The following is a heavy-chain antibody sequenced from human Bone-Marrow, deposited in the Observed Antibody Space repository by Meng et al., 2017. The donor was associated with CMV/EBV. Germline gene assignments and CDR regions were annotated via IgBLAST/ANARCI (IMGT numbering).Heavy chain of an antibody. CDR1: GGTFSSYT. CDR2: IISILGIA. J-gene: IGHJ3*02. CDR3: ARAHWVRGVIISDAFDI. Sequence: SVKVSCKASGGTFSSYTISWVRQAPGQGLEWMGRIISILGIANYAQKFQGRVTITADESTSTAYMELTSLRSEDTAVYYCARAHWVRGVIISDAFDIWGQRTMVTVSS. D-gene: IGHD3-10*01. V-gene: IGHV1-69*02.